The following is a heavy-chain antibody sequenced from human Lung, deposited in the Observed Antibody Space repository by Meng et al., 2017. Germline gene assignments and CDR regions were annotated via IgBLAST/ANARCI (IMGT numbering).Heavy chain of an antibody. CDR3: ARDEDISAAGKLFGDY. CDR2: INPKSGDT. J-gene: IGHJ4*02. V-gene: IGHV1-2*06. CDR1: GYNFPDYY. Sequence: QGQLVQSGAEVKKPGAQVKVSCKPSGYNFPDYYIHWVRRAPGQGLEWMGRINPKSGDTHYAQKFQARVTMTGDTSISTAYMELSGLRSDDTAMYYCARDEDISAAGKLFGDYWGQGTLVTVFS. D-gene: IGHD6-25*01.